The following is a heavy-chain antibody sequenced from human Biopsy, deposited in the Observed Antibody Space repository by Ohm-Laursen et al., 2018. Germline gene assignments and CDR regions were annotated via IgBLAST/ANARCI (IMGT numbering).Heavy chain of an antibody. CDR3: QGGHLPPGQFYGVDA. J-gene: IGHJ6*02. D-gene: IGHD3-16*01. Sequence: SLRLSCAASGITVNDHYISWVRQAPGKGLEWVSSLHDRGVTYYAGSVKGRFTISGDNSKNTLYLQMNGLRAEDTAVYFCQGGHLPPGQFYGVDAWGQGTTVTVSS. CDR2: LHDRGVT. V-gene: IGHV3-53*01. CDR1: GITVNDHY.